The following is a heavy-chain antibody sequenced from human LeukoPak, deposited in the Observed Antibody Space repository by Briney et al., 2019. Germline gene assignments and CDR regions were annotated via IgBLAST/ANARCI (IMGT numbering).Heavy chain of an antibody. CDR1: GGSITSYY. CDR3: ARASTTFDD. V-gene: IGHV4-59*01. CDR2: VSDGGRT. Sequence: ASETLPLTCSVSGGSITSYYWSWIRQPPGKGLEWIGHVSDGGRTNYSPSLRSRVSISVDTSKNQFSLKLNSVTAADTAVYFCARASTTFDDWGQGTLVTVSS. J-gene: IGHJ4*02. D-gene: IGHD1-14*01.